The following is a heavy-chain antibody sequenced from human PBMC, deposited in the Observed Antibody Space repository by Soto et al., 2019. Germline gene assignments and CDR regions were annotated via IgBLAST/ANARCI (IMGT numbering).Heavy chain of an antibody. Sequence: SLTCTVSGGSISSGDYYWSWIRQPPGKGLEWIGYIYYSGSTYYNPSLKSRVTISVDTSKNQFSLKLSSVTAADTAVYYCARDYDSSGYCYYWGQGTLVTVSS. CDR2: IYYSGST. D-gene: IGHD3-22*01. J-gene: IGHJ4*02. CDR3: ARDYDSSGYCYY. CDR1: GGSISSGDYY. V-gene: IGHV4-30-4*01.